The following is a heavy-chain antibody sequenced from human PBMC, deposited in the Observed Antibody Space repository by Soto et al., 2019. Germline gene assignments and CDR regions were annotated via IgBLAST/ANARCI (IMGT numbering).Heavy chain of an antibody. CDR3: AKEDQLPWAFDI. D-gene: IGHD2-2*01. CDR1: GFTFDDYA. J-gene: IGHJ3*02. V-gene: IGHV3-9*01. Sequence: GGSLRLSCAASGFTFDDYAMHWVRQAPGKGLEWVSGISWNSGSIGYADYVKGRFTISRDNAKNSLYLQMNSLRAEDTALYYCAKEDQLPWAFDIWGQGTMVTVSS. CDR2: ISWNSGSI.